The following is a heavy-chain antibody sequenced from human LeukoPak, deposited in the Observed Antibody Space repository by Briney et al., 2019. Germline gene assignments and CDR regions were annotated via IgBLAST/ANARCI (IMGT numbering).Heavy chain of an antibody. CDR3: TTDGTWFGELFAFDP. V-gene: IGHV3-72*01. Sequence: PGGSLRLSCAASGFTFSDHYMDWVRQAPGRGLEWVGRIKDKANSYTTEYAASVKGRFTISRDDSKNSLYLQMNSLKTEDTAVYYCTTDGTWFGELFAFDPWGQGTLVTVSS. D-gene: IGHD3-10*01. J-gene: IGHJ5*02. CDR1: GFTFSDHY. CDR2: IKDKANSYTT.